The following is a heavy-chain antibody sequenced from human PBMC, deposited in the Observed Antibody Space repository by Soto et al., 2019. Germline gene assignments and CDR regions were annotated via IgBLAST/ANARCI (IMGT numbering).Heavy chain of an antibody. J-gene: IGHJ3*01. V-gene: IGHV3-23*01. CDR3: AKDSGLPDFGIVMHAFDV. Sequence: GGSLRLSCAASGFTFRDFAMSWVRQAPGRGLEWVSTISGLGNSVFYADSVRGRFTVSRDNSKNTLYLQMNSLRAEDTALYYCAKDSGLPDFGIVMHAFDVWGQGTMVTVSS. D-gene: IGHD3-3*01. CDR2: ISGLGNSV. CDR1: GFTFRDFA.